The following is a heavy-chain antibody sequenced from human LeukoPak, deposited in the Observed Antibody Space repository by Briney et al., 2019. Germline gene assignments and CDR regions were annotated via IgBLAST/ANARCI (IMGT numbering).Heavy chain of an antibody. CDR3: ATLSTSGWYACWFDP. V-gene: IGHV1-24*01. CDR2: FDPEDGET. CDR1: GYTLTELS. D-gene: IGHD6-19*01. J-gene: IGHJ5*02. Sequence: ASVTVSCKVSGYTLTELSMHWVRQAPGKGLEWMGGFDPEDGETIYAQKFQGRVTMTEDTSTDTAYMELSSLRSEDTAVYYCATLSTSGWYACWFDPWGQGTLVTVSS.